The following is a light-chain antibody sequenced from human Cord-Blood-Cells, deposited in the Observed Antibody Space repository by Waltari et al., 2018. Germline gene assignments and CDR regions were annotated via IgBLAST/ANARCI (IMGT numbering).Light chain of an antibody. CDR2: DAS. CDR3: QQYNSYSWT. CDR1: QSISSW. Sequence: DIQMTQSPSTLSASVGDRVTITCRASQSISSWLAWYQQKPVKAPKLLIYDASSLESGVPSRFSGSGSWTEFTLTISSLQPDDFATYYCQQYNSYSWTFGQGTKVEIK. V-gene: IGKV1-5*01. J-gene: IGKJ1*01.